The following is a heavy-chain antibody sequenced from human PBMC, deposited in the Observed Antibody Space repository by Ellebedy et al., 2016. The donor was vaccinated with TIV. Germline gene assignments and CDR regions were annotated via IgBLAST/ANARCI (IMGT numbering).Heavy chain of an antibody. D-gene: IGHD4/OR15-4a*01. J-gene: IGHJ4*02. Sequence: GGSLRLSCAASGFTFGDYAMTWVRQTPGKGLEWVSSISASGDLTFYADSVMGRFTTSRDTSKNTLDLHLNSLRAEDTATYYCTRGSTLVTYQGRSFFDYWGQGTLVTVSA. V-gene: IGHV3-23*01. CDR3: TRGSTLVTYQGRSFFDY. CDR2: ISASGDLT. CDR1: GFTFGDYA.